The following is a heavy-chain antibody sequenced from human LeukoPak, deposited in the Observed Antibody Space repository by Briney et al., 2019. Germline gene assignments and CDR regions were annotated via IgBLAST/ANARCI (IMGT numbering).Heavy chain of an antibody. D-gene: IGHD4-17*01. V-gene: IGHV3-7*01. Sequence: GGSLRLSCAASGFSFSRYWMSWVRQAPGKGLEWVANIKQDASEKYYVDSVKGRFTISRDNAKNSLYLQMNSLRAEDTAVYYCAKEAGQDYGALDAFDVWGQGTMVTVSS. CDR1: GFSFSRYW. CDR2: IKQDASEK. CDR3: AKEAGQDYGALDAFDV. J-gene: IGHJ3*01.